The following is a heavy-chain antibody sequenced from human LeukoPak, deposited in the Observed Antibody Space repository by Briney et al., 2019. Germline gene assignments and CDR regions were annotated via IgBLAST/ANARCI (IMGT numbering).Heavy chain of an antibody. D-gene: IGHD3-10*01. Sequence: SVKVSCKASGFTFTSSAVRWVRQARGQRLEWIGWIVVGSGNTNYAQKFQERVTITRDMSTSTAYMELSSLRSEDTAVYYCAADSGSGSYYIDYWGQGTLVTVSS. CDR3: AADSGSGSYYIDY. CDR1: GFTFTSSA. V-gene: IGHV1-58*01. J-gene: IGHJ4*02. CDR2: IVVGSGNT.